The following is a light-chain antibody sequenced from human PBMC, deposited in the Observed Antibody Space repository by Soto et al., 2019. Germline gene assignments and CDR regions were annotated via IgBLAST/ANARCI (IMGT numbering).Light chain of an antibody. V-gene: IGKV3-20*01. Sequence: ETVLTQSPGTLSLSPGERATLSCRASQTIKSTYLAWYQQKPGQAPRLLIYGASNRATGIPDRISGSGSGTDFTLTISRLEPEDFAVYYCHHYGTSHPNAFGQGTTLEIK. CDR2: GAS. CDR1: QTIKSTY. CDR3: HHYGTSHPNA. J-gene: IGKJ2*01.